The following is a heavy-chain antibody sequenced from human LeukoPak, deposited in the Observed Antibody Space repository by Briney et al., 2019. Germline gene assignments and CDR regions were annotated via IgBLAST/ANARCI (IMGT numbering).Heavy chain of an antibody. D-gene: IGHD4-23*01. CDR3: ARRTVGSYYGMDV. J-gene: IGHJ6*02. V-gene: IGHV5-51*01. CDR1: GYRFSNYW. Sequence: GESLKISCNGYGYRFSNYWIGWVRQMPGKGLEWMGFIYPGDSDTRYSPPFQGQVTISADKSTNTAYLQWSSPKASDTAMYYCARRTVGSYYGMDVWGQGTTVTVSS. CDR2: IYPGDSDT.